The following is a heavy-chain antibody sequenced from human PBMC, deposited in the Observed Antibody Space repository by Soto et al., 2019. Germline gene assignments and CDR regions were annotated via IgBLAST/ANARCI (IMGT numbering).Heavy chain of an antibody. J-gene: IGHJ3*02. CDR3: ARDGRSSSWYHDAFDI. CDR1: GFTFSSYW. D-gene: IGHD6-13*01. CDR2: INSDGSST. Sequence: GGSLRLCCAACGFTFSSYWMHWVRQAPGKGLVWVSRINSDGSSTSYADSVKGRFTISRDNAKNTLYLQMNSLRAEDTAVYYCARDGRSSSWYHDAFDIWGQGTMVTVSS. V-gene: IGHV3-74*01.